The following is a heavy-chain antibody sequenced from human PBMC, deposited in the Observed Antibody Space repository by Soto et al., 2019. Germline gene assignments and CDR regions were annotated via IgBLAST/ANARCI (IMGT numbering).Heavy chain of an antibody. D-gene: IGHD3-3*01. CDR3: ARHRQITIFGVVITHNWFDP. V-gene: IGHV4-34*01. CDR2: INHSGGT. CDR1: GGSFSGYY. J-gene: IGHJ5*02. Sequence: LSLTCAVYGGSFSGYYWSWIRQPPGKGLEWIGEINHSGGTNYNPSLKSRVTISVDTSKNQFSLKLSSVTAADTAVYYCARHRQITIFGVVITHNWFDPWGQGTLVTVSS.